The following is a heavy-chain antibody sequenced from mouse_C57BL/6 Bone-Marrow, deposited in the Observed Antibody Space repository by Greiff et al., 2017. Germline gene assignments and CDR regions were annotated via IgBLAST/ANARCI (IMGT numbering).Heavy chain of an antibody. D-gene: IGHD2-3*01. CDR2: IWRGGST. J-gene: IGHJ4*01. CDR1: GFSLTSYG. Sequence: VKLQESGPGLVQPSQSLSITCTVSGFSLTSYGVHWVRQSPGKGLEWLGVIWRGGSTDYNAAFMSRLSITKDNSKSQVFVKMNSLQADDTSIYYCATREASYDGYYYAMDYWGQGTSVTVSS. V-gene: IGHV2-5*01. CDR3: ATREASYDGYYYAMDY.